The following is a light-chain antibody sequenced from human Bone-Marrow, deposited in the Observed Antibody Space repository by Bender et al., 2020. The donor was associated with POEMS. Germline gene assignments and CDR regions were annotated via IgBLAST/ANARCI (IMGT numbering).Light chain of an antibody. V-gene: IGLV1-44*01. CDR3: VAWDASLNGWV. Sequence: QSALTQPASASGTPGQTVTISCSGSSSNIRRHSVNWYQQLPGTAPRLLIYTNNERPSGVPDRFSGSKSGTSASLAITGLQSDDEAIYFCVAWDASLNGWVFGGGTKLTVL. J-gene: IGLJ3*02. CDR2: TNN. CDR1: SSNIRRHS.